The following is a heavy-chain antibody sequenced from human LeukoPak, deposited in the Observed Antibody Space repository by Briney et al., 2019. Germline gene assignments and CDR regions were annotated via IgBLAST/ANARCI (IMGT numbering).Heavy chain of an antibody. CDR1: GFTFSSYA. D-gene: IGHD3-9*01. CDR3: AKDQYYDILTGYDPPNP. V-gene: IGHV3-23*01. J-gene: IGHJ5*02. Sequence: GGSLRLSCAASGFTFSSYAMSWVRQAPGKGLEWVSAITGSGGSTYYADSVKGRFTISRDNSKNTLYLQMNSLRAEDTAVYYCAKDQYYDILTGYDPPNPWGQGTLVTVSS. CDR2: ITGSGGST.